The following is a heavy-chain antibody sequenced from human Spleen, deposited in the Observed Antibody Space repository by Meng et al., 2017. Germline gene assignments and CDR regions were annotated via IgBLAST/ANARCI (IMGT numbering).Heavy chain of an antibody. CDR2: IKRNSDGGTI. J-gene: IGHJ4*02. Sequence: GESLKISCAASKLMFTICRINSVRQAPGKGLEWVGRIKRNSDGGTIDYAAPVKGRFTISRDDSKNTLYLQMDSLITEDTAVYFCATGAAAADHWGQGTLVTVSS. V-gene: IGHV3-15*01. D-gene: IGHD6-13*01. CDR3: ATGAAAADH. CDR1: KLMFTICR.